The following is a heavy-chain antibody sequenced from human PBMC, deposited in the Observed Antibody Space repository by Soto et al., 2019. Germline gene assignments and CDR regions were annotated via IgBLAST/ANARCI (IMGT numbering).Heavy chain of an antibody. J-gene: IGHJ6*02. CDR2: IYYSGST. V-gene: IGHV4-39*01. Sequence: PSETLSLTCTVSGGSISSSSYYWGWIRQPPGEGLEWIGSIYYSGSTYYNPSLKSRVTISVDTSKNQFSLKLSSVTAADTAVYYCARHEDFWSGFYYYGMDVWGQGTTVTVSS. CDR1: GGSISSSSYY. CDR3: ARHEDFWSGFYYYGMDV. D-gene: IGHD3-3*01.